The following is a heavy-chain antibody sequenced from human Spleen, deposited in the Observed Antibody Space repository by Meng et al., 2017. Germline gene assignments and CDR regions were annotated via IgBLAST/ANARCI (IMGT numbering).Heavy chain of an antibody. V-gene: IGHV4-34*01. D-gene: IGHD4-11*01. CDR2: INHSGST. J-gene: IGHJ4*02. Sequence: VRLQQGGPGLLKPSEPLSLTCVVSGGSFSDYYWSWIRQPPGKGLEWIGEINHSGSTNYNPSLESRATISVDTSQNNLSLKLSSVTAADSAVYYCARGPTTMAHDFDYWGQGTLVTVSS. CDR1: GGSFSDYY. CDR3: ARGPTTMAHDFDY.